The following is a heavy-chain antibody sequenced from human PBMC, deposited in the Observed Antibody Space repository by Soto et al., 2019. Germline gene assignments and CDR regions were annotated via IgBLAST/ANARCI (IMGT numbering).Heavy chain of an antibody. CDR3: ARGYSYGYGVALYGMDV. CDR1: GGSICSYY. D-gene: IGHD5-18*01. J-gene: IGHJ6*02. CDR2: IYYSGST. V-gene: IGHV4-59*01. Sequence: SETLSLTCTVSGGSICSYYWSWIRQPPGKGLEWIGYIYYSGSTNYNPSLKSRVTISVDTSKNQFSLKLSSVTAADTAVYYCARGYSYGYGVALYGMDVWGQGTTVTVSS.